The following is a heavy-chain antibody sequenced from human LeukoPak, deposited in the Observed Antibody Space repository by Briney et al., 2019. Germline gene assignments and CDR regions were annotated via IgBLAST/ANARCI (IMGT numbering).Heavy chain of an antibody. Sequence: SETLSLTCTVSGGSISRSPYYWAWIRQPPGKGLEWIGSIYSSGRTYYSPSLKSRISISVDTSRNQFPLKLSAVTAADTAVYFCARYSTSSGWFDPWGQGSLVTVSS. CDR1: GGSISRSPYY. CDR3: ARYSTSSGWFDP. J-gene: IGHJ5*02. D-gene: IGHD6-6*01. V-gene: IGHV4-39*01. CDR2: IYSSGRT.